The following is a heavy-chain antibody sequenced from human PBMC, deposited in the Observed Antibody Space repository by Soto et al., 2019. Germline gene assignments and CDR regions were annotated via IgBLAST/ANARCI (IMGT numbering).Heavy chain of an antibody. CDR1: GGTFSSYA. V-gene: IGHV1-69*13. Sequence: SVKVSCKASGGTFSSYAISWVRQAPGQGLEWMGGIIPIFGTANYAQKFQGRVTITADESTSTAYMELSSLRSEDTAVYYCARMGRFLEWLSSWFDPWGQGTLVTVSS. CDR2: IIPIFGTA. CDR3: ARMGRFLEWLSSWFDP. J-gene: IGHJ5*02. D-gene: IGHD3-3*01.